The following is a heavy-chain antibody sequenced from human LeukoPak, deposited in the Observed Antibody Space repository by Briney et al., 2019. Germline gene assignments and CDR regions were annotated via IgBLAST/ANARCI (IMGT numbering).Heavy chain of an antibody. Sequence: SETLSLTCTVSGGSISSYYCRWIRQPPGKGLELVGYIYYSGSTNSPPAIKSRVSISPAAPKSQVSLKLRSVAAADTAVYYCARSYYDSSATLFGVVTTYYYYYMDVWGKGTTVTVSS. V-gene: IGHV4-59*01. CDR2: IYYSGST. CDR3: ARSYYDSSATLFGVVTTYYYYYMDV. CDR1: GGSISSYY. J-gene: IGHJ6*03. D-gene: IGHD3-3*01.